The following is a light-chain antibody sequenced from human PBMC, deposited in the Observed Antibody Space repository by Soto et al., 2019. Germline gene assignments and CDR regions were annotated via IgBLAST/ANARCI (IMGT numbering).Light chain of an antibody. CDR2: GAS. J-gene: IGKJ1*01. V-gene: IGKV3-20*01. CDR1: QSVTTNY. Sequence: EIVLTQSPGTLSLCPGERATLSCRASQSVTTNYLAWYQQKPGRPPRLLIYGASSRATGIPDRFSGSGSGTDFTLTISRLEPEDFVVYYCQQYGTSPWTFGQGTNVEIK. CDR3: QQYGTSPWT.